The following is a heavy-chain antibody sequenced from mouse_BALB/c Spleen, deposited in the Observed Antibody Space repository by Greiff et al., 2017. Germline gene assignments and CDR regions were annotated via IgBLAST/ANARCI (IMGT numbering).Heavy chain of an antibody. CDR2: IDPANGNT. J-gene: IGHJ3*01. D-gene: IGHD3-2*01. CDR3: ASRDSSGYDY. V-gene: IGHV14-3*02. CDR1: GFNIKDTY. Sequence: EVQLQQSGAELVKPGASVTLSCTASGFNIKDTYMHWVKQRPEQGLEWIGRIDPANGNTKYDPKFQGKATITADTSSNTAYLQLSSLTSEDTAVYYCASRDSSGYDYWGQGTLVTVSA.